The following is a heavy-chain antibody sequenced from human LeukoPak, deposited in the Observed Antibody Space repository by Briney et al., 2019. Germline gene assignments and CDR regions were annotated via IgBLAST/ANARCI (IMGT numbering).Heavy chain of an antibody. Sequence: GGSLRLSCAASGFTFSSYGMHWVRQAPGKGLEWVAVISYDGSNKYYADSVKGRFTISRDNSKNMVYLQMNGLTVEDAATYYCARRTMSAFDSWGQGTLLIVSS. CDR3: ARRTMSAFDS. D-gene: IGHD5-24*01. CDR2: ISYDGSNK. CDR1: GFTFSSYG. V-gene: IGHV3-30*03. J-gene: IGHJ4*02.